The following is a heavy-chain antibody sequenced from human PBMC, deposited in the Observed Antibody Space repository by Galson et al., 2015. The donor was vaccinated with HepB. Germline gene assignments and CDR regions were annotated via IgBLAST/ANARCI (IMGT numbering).Heavy chain of an antibody. CDR3: ARDLKGYSSGRSPGWFDP. Sequence: CAISGDSVSSNSAAWNWIRQSPSRGLEWLGRTYYRSKWYNDYAVSVKSRITINPDTSKNQFSLQLNSVTPEDTAVYYCARDLKGYSSGRSPGWFDPWGQGTLVTVSS. J-gene: IGHJ5*02. V-gene: IGHV6-1*01. CDR2: TYYRSKWYN. D-gene: IGHD6-19*01. CDR1: GDSVSSNSAA.